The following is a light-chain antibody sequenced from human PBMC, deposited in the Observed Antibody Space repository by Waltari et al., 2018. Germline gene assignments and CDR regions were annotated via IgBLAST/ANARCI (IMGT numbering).Light chain of an antibody. Sequence: DIQLTQSPSFLPASVGDRVTITCRASQGIGSSLAWSQQKPWKAPKLLIYDASTLQSRVPSRFGSGGSRAVFTLTISSLQPEDFATYYCQKLNSYPLFGQGTKLESK. J-gene: IGKJ2*01. V-gene: IGKV1-9*01. CDR3: QKLNSYPL. CDR2: DAS. CDR1: QGIGSS.